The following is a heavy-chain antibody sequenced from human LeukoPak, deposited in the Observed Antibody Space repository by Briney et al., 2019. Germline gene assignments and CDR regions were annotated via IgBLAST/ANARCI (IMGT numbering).Heavy chain of an antibody. Sequence: PGGSLRLSCTASGFTLSSYEMSWIRQAPGKGLEWVSSIDYSGGDTHYADSVKGRFTISRDNSKNTLYLQLSSLRGDDTAVYYCAREGATTSFDYWGQGTLVTVSS. CDR3: AREGATTSFDY. CDR2: IDYSGGDT. D-gene: IGHD1-26*01. CDR1: GFTLSSYE. V-gene: IGHV3-23*01. J-gene: IGHJ4*02.